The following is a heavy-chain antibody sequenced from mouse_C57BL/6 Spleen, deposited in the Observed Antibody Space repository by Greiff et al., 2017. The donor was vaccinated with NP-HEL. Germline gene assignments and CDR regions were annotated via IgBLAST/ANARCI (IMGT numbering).Heavy chain of an antibody. Sequence: EVKLMESGPELVKPGASVKISCKASGYSFTDYNMNLVKQSNGKSLEWIGVINPNYGTTSYNQKFKGKATLTVDQSSSTAFMQLNSLTSEDSAVYYCARYDYDYYAMDYWGQGTSVTVSS. CDR3: ARYDYDYYAMDY. D-gene: IGHD2-4*01. J-gene: IGHJ4*01. CDR1: GYSFTDYN. CDR2: INPNYGTT. V-gene: IGHV1-39*01.